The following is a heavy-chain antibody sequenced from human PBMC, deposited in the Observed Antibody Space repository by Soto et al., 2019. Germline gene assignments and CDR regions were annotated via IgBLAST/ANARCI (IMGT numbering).Heavy chain of an antibody. V-gene: IGHV4-59*08. CDR3: ARHSWVQLLPQY. CDR1: GCSIPSPS. D-gene: IGHD5-12*01. CDR2: IYNTGST. J-gene: IGHJ1*01. Sequence: SAPLSLNCPFSGCSIPSPSCGWIRQPPGKGLEWIGYIYNTGSTNYNPSLKSRVTISLDTSKNQVSLELSSVTAADTAVYYCARHSWVQLLPQYWGQGTLVT.